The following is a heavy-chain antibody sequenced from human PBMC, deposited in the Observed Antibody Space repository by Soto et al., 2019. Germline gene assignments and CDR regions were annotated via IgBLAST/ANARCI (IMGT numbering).Heavy chain of an antibody. CDR1: GGSFSGYY. D-gene: IGHD3-3*01. Sequence: PSETLSLTCAVYGGSFSGYYWSWIRQPPGKGLEWIGEINHSGSTNYNPSLKSRVTISVDTSKNQFSLKLSSVTAADTAVYHCARLNPTTYYDFWSGYRSPLYYGMDVWGQGTTVTVS. CDR3: ARLNPTTYYDFWSGYRSPLYYGMDV. J-gene: IGHJ6*02. V-gene: IGHV4-34*01. CDR2: INHSGST.